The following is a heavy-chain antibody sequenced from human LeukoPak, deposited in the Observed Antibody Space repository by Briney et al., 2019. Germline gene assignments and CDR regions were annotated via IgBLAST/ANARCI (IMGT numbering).Heavy chain of an antibody. CDR1: GFTFSSYE. Sequence: GGSLRLSCAASGFTFSSYEMNWVRQAPGKGLEWGSYISSSGSTIYYADSVKGRFTISWDNAKNSLYLQMNSLRAEDTAVYYCARPLGVVAAYDYWGQGTLVTVSS. CDR3: ARPLGVVAAYDY. CDR2: ISSSGSTI. J-gene: IGHJ4*02. D-gene: IGHD2-15*01. V-gene: IGHV3-48*03.